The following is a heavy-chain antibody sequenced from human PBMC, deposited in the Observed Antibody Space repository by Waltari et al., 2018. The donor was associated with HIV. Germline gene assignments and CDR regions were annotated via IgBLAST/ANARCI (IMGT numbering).Heavy chain of an antibody. J-gene: IGHJ4*02. CDR2: IYTSGST. CDR1: GGSISSGSYY. D-gene: IGHD4-17*01. CDR3: ARGGSYGGYYFDY. Sequence: QVQLQESGPGLVKPSQTLSLTCPVSGGSISSGSYYWSWIRQPAGKGLGWIGRIYTSGSTNYNPSLKSRVTISVDTSKNQFSLKLSSVTAADTAVYYCARGGSYGGYYFDYWGQGTLVTVSS. V-gene: IGHV4-61*02.